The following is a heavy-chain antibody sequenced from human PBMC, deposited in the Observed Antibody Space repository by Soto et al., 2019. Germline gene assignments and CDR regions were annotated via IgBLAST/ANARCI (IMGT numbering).Heavy chain of an antibody. V-gene: IGHV3-23*01. Sequence: GSLRPSCAVSGLTVINNYMGCVRQAPGKGLEWVSAISRDGYDIYYADSVKGRFTISRDNSKHMLFLQMNSLRTVDTAVYYCAHPRGYGVFDAYDFWGQGAMVTVSS. CDR2: ISRDGYDI. CDR3: AHPRGYGVFDAYDF. CDR1: GLTVINNY. D-gene: IGHD4-17*01. J-gene: IGHJ3*01.